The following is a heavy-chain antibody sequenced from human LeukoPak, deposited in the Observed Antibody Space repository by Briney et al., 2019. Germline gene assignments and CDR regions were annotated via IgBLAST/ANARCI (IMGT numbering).Heavy chain of an antibody. J-gene: IGHJ4*02. Sequence: SETLSLTCAVYGGSFSGYYWSWIRQPPGKGLEWIGEINHSGSTNYNPSLKSRVTISVDTSKNQFSLKLSSVTAADTAVYYCARAPSIGYFDYRGQGTLVTVSS. CDR2: INHSGST. CDR3: ARAPSIGYFDY. V-gene: IGHV4-34*01. CDR1: GGSFSGYY.